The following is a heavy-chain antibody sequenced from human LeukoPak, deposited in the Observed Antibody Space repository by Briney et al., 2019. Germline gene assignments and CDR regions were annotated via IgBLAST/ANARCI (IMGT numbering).Heavy chain of an antibody. V-gene: IGHV4-39*01. D-gene: IGHD3-10*01. CDR1: GGSISSSSYN. CDR2: IYYSGRT. CDR3: ASDHYYGSGIFDY. J-gene: IGHJ4*02. Sequence: SETLSLTCTVSGGSISSSSYNSGWIRQPPGKGLEWIGSIYYSGRTYYNPSLKSRVTISVDTSKNQFSLKLSSVTAADTAVYYCASDHYYGSGIFDYWGQGTLVTVSS.